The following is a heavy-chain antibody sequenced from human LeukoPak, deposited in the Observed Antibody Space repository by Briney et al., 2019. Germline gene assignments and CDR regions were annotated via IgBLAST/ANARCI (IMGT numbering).Heavy chain of an antibody. Sequence: SETLSLTCTVSGGSISSYYWSWIRQPPGKGLEWIGYIYYSGSTNYNPSLKSRVTISVDTSKNQFSLKLSSVTAADTAVYYCARLNLLVVAATPVVYFDYWGQGTLVTVSS. D-gene: IGHD2-15*01. CDR1: GGSISSYY. J-gene: IGHJ4*02. CDR2: IYYSGST. CDR3: ARLNLLVVAATPVVYFDY. V-gene: IGHV4-59*01.